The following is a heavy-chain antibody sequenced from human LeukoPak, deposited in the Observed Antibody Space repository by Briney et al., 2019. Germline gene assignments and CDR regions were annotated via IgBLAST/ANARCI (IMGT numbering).Heavy chain of an antibody. CDR1: GHTFTSYD. CDR3: ARVAYYDYVWGSYRYTDAFDI. J-gene: IGHJ3*02. Sequence: ASVKVSCKASGHTFTSYDINWVRQATGQGLEWMGWMNPNSGNTGYAQKFQGRVTMTRNTSISTAYMELSSLRSEDTAVYYCARVAYYDYVWGSYRYTDAFDIWGQGTMVTVSS. V-gene: IGHV1-8*01. D-gene: IGHD3-16*02. CDR2: MNPNSGNT.